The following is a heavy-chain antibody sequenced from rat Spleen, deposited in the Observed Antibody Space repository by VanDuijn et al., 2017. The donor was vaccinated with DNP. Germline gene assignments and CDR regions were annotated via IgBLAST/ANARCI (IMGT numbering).Heavy chain of an antibody. V-gene: IGHV3-3*01. CDR2: LNSAGST. Sequence: EVQLQESGPGLVEPSQSLSLTCSVTGYSITSCCRWTWIRQFPGNKLEWMGSLNSAGSTNYNPSLKSRISITRDTAKNQFFLQVNSVTTEDTATYYCATHTSYVYYGLLDYFDYWGQGVMVTVSS. D-gene: IGHD1-6*01. J-gene: IGHJ2*01. CDR3: ATHTSYVYYGLLDYFDY. CDR1: GYSITSCCR.